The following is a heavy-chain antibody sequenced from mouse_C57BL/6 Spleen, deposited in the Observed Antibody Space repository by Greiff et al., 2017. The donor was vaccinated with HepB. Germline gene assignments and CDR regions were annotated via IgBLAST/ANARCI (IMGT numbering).Heavy chain of an antibody. Sequence: QVQLKQSGAELMKPGASVKLSCKATGYTFTGYWIEWVKQRPGHGLEWIGEILPGSGSTNYNEKFKGKAKFTADTSSNTAYMQLSSLTTEDSSIYYCARRCYGYDWGYAMDDWGQGTSVTVSS. V-gene: IGHV1-9*01. CDR2: ILPGSGST. J-gene: IGHJ4*01. CDR1: GYTFTGYW. CDR3: ARRCYGYDWGYAMDD. D-gene: IGHD2-2*01.